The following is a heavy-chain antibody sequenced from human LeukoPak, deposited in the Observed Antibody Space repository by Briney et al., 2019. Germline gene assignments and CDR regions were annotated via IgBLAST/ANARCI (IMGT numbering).Heavy chain of an antibody. Sequence: GGSLRLSCTASGFPFRKDWMTWVRQAPGKGLEWVANINQDGTKEYYVDSVKGRFTISRDNSKNTLYLQMNSLRAEDTAVYYCARVDTMVRGVIDYYFDYWGQGTLVTVSS. J-gene: IGHJ4*02. CDR1: GFPFRKDW. CDR3: ARVDTMVRGVIDYYFDY. V-gene: IGHV3-7*03. D-gene: IGHD3-10*01. CDR2: INQDGTKE.